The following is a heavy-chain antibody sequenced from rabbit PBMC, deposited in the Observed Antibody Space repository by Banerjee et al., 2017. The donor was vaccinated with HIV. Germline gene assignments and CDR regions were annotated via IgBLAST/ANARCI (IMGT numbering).Heavy chain of an antibody. Sequence: QEYLEESGGGLVKPEGSLTLSCKASGIDFRSYGLSWVRQAPGKGLEWIAYIYPDYGTADYASWVNGRFTISVDNAQNTVYLQMTSLTGADTATYFCARCNKYDDYGDVWLDLWGPGTLVTVS. CDR1: GIDFRSYG. D-gene: IGHD2-1*01. V-gene: IGHV1S47*01. CDR3: ARCNKYDDYGDVWLDL. J-gene: IGHJ6*01. CDR2: IYPDYGTA.